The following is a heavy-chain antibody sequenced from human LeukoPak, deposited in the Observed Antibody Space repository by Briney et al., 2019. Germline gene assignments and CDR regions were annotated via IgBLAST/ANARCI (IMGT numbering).Heavy chain of an antibody. D-gene: IGHD2-15*01. J-gene: IGHJ4*02. CDR1: GFTFSSYG. CDR3: ARDFAAYCSGGSCYSPYFDY. V-gene: IGHV3-33*01. CDR2: IWYDGSNK. Sequence: GGSLRLSCAASGFTFSSYGMHWVRQAPGKGLEWVAVIWYDGSNKYYADSVKGRFTISRDSSKNTLYLQMSSLRAEDTAVYYCARDFAAYCSGGSCYSPYFDYWGQGTLVTVSS.